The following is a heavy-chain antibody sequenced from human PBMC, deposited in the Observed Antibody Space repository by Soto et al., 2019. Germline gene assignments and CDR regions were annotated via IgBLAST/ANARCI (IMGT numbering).Heavy chain of an antibody. CDR1: GFTFGSYA. V-gene: IGHV3-23*01. D-gene: IGHD6-19*01. J-gene: IGHJ4*02. CDR2: ISFGGGST. CDR3: ATDSFRSGIAVAGNY. Sequence: EVQLLESGGGLVQPGGSLRLSFAASGFTFGSYAMTWVRQAPGRGREWVSAISFGGGSTYYADSVKGRFTISRDNSKNTLYLQMTSLRAEDTAIYYCATDSFRSGIAVAGNYWGQGTLVTVS.